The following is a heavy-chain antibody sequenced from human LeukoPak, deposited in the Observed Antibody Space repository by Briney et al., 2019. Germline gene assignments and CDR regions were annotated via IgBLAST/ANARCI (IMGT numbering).Heavy chain of an antibody. CDR2: ISSSSSYI. CDR3: ARGIAAAGTWFDP. CDR1: GYTLSGYS. V-gene: IGHV3-21*01. J-gene: IGHJ5*02. Sequence: GGSLRLSPAASGYTLSGYSMYWVRQAPEKGKEKVSSISSSSSYIYYADSVKGRFTISRDNGKNSLYLQMNRLRAEDTAVYDCARGIAAAGTWFDPWGQGTLVTVSS. D-gene: IGHD6-13*01.